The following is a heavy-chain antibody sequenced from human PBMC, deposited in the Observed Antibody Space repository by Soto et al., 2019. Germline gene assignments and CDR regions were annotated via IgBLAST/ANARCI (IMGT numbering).Heavy chain of an antibody. CDR2: IIPNLGIA. CDR3: AIEYCSSTSCYRDY. Sequence: QVQLVQSGAEVKKPGSSVKVSCKASGGTFSSYTISWVRQAPGQGLEWMGRIIPNLGIANYAQKFQGRITITEDKSTSTAYMELSSLRSEDTAVYYCAIEYCSSTSCYRDYWGQGTLVTVSS. CDR1: GGTFSSYT. D-gene: IGHD2-2*02. V-gene: IGHV1-69*08. J-gene: IGHJ4*02.